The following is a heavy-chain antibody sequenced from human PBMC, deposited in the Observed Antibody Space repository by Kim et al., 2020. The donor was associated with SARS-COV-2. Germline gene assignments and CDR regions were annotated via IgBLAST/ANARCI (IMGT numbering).Heavy chain of an antibody. CDR2: IYHSGST. CDR3: ARRYSGTYHFDY. D-gene: IGHD1-26*01. CDR1: GGTISTYY. Sequence: SETLSLTCTVSGGTISTYYWSWIRQPPGKGLEWIGHIYHSGSTKYNSSLKSRVTISVDTSKNQFSLKLSSVTAADTAVYYCARRYSGTYHFDYSGQGTLV. V-gene: IGHV4-59*08. J-gene: IGHJ4*02.